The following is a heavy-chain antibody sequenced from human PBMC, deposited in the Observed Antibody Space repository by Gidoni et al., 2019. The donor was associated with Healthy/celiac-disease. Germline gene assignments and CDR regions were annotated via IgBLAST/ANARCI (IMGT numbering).Heavy chain of an antibody. Sequence: QVQLVESGGGVVQPGRSLRLSCSASGFTFSSYGMHWIRQAPGKGLGWVAVIWYDGSNKYYADSVKGRFTISRDNSKNTLYLQMNSLRAEDTAVYYCARDVRGAFDIWGQGTMVTVSS. J-gene: IGHJ3*02. CDR1: GFTFSSYG. CDR2: IWYDGSNK. CDR3: ARDVRGAFDI. V-gene: IGHV3-33*01.